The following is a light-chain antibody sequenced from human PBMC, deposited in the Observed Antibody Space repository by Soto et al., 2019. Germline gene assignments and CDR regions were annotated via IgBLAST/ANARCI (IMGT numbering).Light chain of an antibody. J-gene: IGKJ5*01. Sequence: EIVMTQSPATLSVSPGERATLSCRASQSVSSNLAWYQQKPGQAPRLLIYGASTRATGIPARFSGSGSGTEFTLTISSLQSEEFSVYYCHQYNNWPPITFGQGTRLEIK. V-gene: IGKV3-15*01. CDR1: QSVSSN. CDR3: HQYNNWPPIT. CDR2: GAS.